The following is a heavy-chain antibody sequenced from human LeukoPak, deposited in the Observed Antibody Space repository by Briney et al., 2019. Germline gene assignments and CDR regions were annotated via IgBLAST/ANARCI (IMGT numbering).Heavy chain of an antibody. CDR2: IRGNGET. D-gene: IGHD2-15*01. CDR3: AKDLAATQLSYFDY. V-gene: IGHV3-23*01. Sequence: GGSLRLSCAASGLSFSSFAMSWVRQGPARGLEWVSSIRGNGETFYADSVKGRFTLSSDSSRNTVCLQMNSLRAEDTAVYYCAKDLAATQLSYFDYWGQGTLVTVSS. J-gene: IGHJ4*02. CDR1: GLSFSSFA.